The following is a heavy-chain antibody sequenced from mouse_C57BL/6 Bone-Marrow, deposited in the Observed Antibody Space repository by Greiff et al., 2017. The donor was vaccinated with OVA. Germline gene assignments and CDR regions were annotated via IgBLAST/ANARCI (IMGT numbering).Heavy chain of an antibody. Sequence: EVMLVESGGGLVQPKGSLKLSCAASGFSFNTYAMNWVRQAPGKGLEWVARIRSKSNNYATYYADSVKDRFTISRDDSESMLYLQMNNLKTEDTAMYYCAPHYYGNAMDYWGQGTSVTVSS. D-gene: IGHD1-2*01. CDR1: GFSFNTYA. CDR3: APHYYGNAMDY. J-gene: IGHJ4*01. V-gene: IGHV10-1*01. CDR2: IRSKSNNYAT.